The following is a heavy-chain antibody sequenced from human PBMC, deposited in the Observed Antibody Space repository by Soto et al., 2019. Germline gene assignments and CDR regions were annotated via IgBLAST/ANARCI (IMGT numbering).Heavy chain of an antibody. V-gene: IGHV4-39*01. CDR3: ERHETLASAGDY. Sequence: QLQLQESGPGLVKPSETLSLTCIVSGCSISSSRSYYWGWIRQPPGKGLEWVGSLYYRGNTYYNPSLKSRVTISVDTAKNHFSLKLTSVTAADTAVYYCERHETLASAGDYWGQGILVTVSS. CDR2: LYYRGNT. CDR1: GCSISSSRSYY. J-gene: IGHJ4*02.